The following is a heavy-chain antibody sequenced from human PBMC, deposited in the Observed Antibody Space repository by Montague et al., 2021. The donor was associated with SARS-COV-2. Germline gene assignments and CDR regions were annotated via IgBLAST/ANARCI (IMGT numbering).Heavy chain of an antibody. CDR1: GGSISSSSYY. D-gene: IGHD3-10*01. CDR3: ARNPADYYGSGSYPTWENWFDP. Sequence: SESLSLTCTVSGGSISSSSYYWGWIRQPPGKGLEWIGSIYYSGSTYYNPSLKSRVTISVDTSKNQFSLKLSSVPAADTAVYYCARNPADYYGSGSYPTWENWFDPWGQGTLVTVSS. V-gene: IGHV4-39*01. CDR2: IYYSGST. J-gene: IGHJ5*02.